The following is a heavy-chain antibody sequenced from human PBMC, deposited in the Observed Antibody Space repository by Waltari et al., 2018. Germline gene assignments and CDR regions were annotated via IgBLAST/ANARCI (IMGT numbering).Heavy chain of an antibody. V-gene: IGHV3-74*01. J-gene: IGHJ6*02. Sequence: EVQLVESGGGLVQPGGSLRLSCAASGFTFSRYWMYWVRQAPGTGLGRVSNINRNGSNTGYAESVKGRFTISRDNAKNTLYMEMNSLRDEDTAVYYCVRDRGMDAWGQGTTVTVSS. CDR2: INRNGSNT. CDR3: VRDRGMDA. CDR1: GFTFSRYW.